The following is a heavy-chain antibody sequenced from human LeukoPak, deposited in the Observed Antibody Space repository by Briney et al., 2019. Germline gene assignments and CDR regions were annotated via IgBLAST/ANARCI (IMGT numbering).Heavy chain of an antibody. J-gene: IGHJ5*02. CDR1: GGSISSSSYY. D-gene: IGHD5-18*01. CDR3: ARDTLDRYSHGYNWFDP. Sequence: SETLSLTCTVSGGSISSSSYYWGWIRQPPGKGLEWIGSIYYSGSTYYNPSLKSRVTISVDTSKNQFSLKLSSVTAADTAVYYCARDTLDRYSHGYNWFDPWGQGTLVTVSS. V-gene: IGHV4-39*07. CDR2: IYYSGST.